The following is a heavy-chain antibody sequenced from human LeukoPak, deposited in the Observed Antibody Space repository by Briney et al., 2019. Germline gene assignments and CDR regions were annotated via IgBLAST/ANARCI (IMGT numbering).Heavy chain of an antibody. CDR1: GGSISSSSYY. J-gene: IGHJ3*02. CDR2: IYYSGST. CDR3: ARPDDLAAAGTNAFDI. Sequence: SETLSLTCTVSGGSISSSSYYWGWIRQPPGKGLEWIGSIYYSGSTYYNPSLKSRVTISVDTSKNQFSLKLSSVTAADTAVYYCARPDDLAAAGTNAFDIWGQGTMVTVSS. D-gene: IGHD6-13*01. V-gene: IGHV4-39*01.